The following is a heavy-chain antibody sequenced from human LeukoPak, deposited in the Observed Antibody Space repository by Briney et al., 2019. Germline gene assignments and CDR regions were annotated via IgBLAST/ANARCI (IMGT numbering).Heavy chain of an antibody. CDR1: GFTFSSYG. Sequence: GGSLRLSCAASGFTFSSYGMHWVRQAPGKGLEWVAFIRYDGSNKYYADSVKGRFTISRDNSKNTLYLQMNSLRAEDTAVYYCAKDGEGYCSSTSCYDYYYYYMDVWGKGTTVTVSS. CDR3: AKDGEGYCSSTSCYDYYYYYMDV. J-gene: IGHJ6*03. D-gene: IGHD2-2*01. V-gene: IGHV3-30*02. CDR2: IRYDGSNK.